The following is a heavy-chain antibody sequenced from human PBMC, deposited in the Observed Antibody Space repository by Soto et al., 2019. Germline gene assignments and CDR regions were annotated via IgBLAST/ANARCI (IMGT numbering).Heavy chain of an antibody. CDR1: GGTFSSYA. CDR2: IIPIFGTA. CDR3: ARDRYYEILTGYTYYYYGMDV. J-gene: IGHJ6*02. D-gene: IGHD3-9*01. V-gene: IGHV1-69*06. Sequence: QVQLVQSGAEVKKPGSSVKVSCKASGGTFSSYAISWVRQAPGQGLEWMGGIIPIFGTANYAQKFQGRVTITADKSTSTAYMELSSLRSEDTAVYYCARDRYYEILTGYTYYYYGMDVWGQGTTVTVSS.